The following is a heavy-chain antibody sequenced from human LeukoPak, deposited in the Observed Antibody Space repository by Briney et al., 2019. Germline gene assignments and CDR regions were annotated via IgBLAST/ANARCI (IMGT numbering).Heavy chain of an antibody. D-gene: IGHD6-13*01. J-gene: IGHJ6*03. CDR2: ISSSGSTI. V-gene: IGHV3-48*03. Sequence: GGSLRLSCAASGFTFSSYEMNWVRQAPGKGLEWVSYISSSGSTIYYADSVKGRFTISRDNAKNSLYLQMNSLRAEDAAVYYCARAFQELPQLYYYYYMDVWGKGTTVTVSS. CDR1: GFTFSSYE. CDR3: ARAFQELPQLYYYYYMDV.